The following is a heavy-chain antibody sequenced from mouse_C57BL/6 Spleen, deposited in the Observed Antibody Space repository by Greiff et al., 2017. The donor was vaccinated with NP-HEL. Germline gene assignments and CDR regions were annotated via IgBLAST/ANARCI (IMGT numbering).Heavy chain of an antibody. J-gene: IGHJ2*01. D-gene: IGHD2-1*01. CDR2: IYPGDGDT. Sequence: VQLQQSGPELVKPGASVKISCKASGYAFSSSWMNWVKQRPGKGLEWIGRIYPGDGDTNYNGKFKGKATLTADKSSSTAYMQLRILTSEDSAVYFCARHYGNFYFDYWGQGTTLTVSS. CDR1: GYAFSSSW. V-gene: IGHV1-82*01. CDR3: ARHYGNFYFDY.